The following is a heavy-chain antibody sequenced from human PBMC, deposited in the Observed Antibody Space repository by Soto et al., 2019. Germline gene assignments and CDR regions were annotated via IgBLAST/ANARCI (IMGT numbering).Heavy chain of an antibody. J-gene: IGHJ5*02. CDR2: IYYSGST. Sequence: LTCTVSGCSSSSSSYYWGWIRQPPGKGLEWIGSIYYSGSTYYNPSLKSRVTISVDTSKNQFSLKLSSVTAADTAVYYWARVVPGAEAWFGPWGQGTLVTVSS. CDR1: GCSSSSSSYY. CDR3: ARVVPGAEAWFGP. D-gene: IGHD2-2*01. V-gene: IGHV4-39*01.